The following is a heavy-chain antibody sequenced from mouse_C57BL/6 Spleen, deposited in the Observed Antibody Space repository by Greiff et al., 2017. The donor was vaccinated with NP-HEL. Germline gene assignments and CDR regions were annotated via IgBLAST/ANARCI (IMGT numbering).Heavy chain of an antibody. Sequence: LQESGAELVRPGASVKLSCKASGYTFTDYYINWVKQRPGQGLEWIARIYPGSGNTYYNEKFKGKATLTAEKSSSTAYMQLSSLTSEDSAVYFCARRERGYAMDYWGQGTSVTVSS. CDR3: ARRERGYAMDY. V-gene: IGHV1-76*01. J-gene: IGHJ4*01. CDR1: GYTFTDYY. CDR2: IYPGSGNT.